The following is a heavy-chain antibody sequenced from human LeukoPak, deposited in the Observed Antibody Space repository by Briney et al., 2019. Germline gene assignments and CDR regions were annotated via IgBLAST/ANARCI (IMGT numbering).Heavy chain of an antibody. CDR1: VGTFSSYA. Sequence: ASVKVSCKASVGTFSSYAIRWVRQAPGQGLEWMGGIIPIFGTANYAQKFQGRVTITADESTSTAYMELSSLRSEDTAVYYCARLGYCSSTSCYTGPVDIWGQGTMVTVSS. J-gene: IGHJ3*02. CDR3: ARLGYCSSTSCYTGPVDI. D-gene: IGHD2-2*02. V-gene: IGHV1-69*01. CDR2: IIPIFGTA.